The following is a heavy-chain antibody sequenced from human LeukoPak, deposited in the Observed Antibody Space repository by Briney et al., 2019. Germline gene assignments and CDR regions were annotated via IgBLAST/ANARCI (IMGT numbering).Heavy chain of an antibody. D-gene: IGHD6-19*01. J-gene: IGHJ4*02. CDR2: INHSGSP. CDR3: ARSIAVAGTVDY. Sequence: PSETLSLTCAVYGGSFIGYYWTWIRQPPGKGLEWIGEINHSGSPYYNPSLKSRVTISVDTSKNQFSLRLTSVTAADTAVYYCARSIAVAGTVDYWGQGTLVTVSS. CDR1: GGSFIGYY. V-gene: IGHV4-34*01.